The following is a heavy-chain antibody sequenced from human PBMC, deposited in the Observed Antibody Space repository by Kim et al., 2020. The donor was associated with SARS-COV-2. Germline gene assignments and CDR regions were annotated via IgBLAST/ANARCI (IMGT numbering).Heavy chain of an antibody. V-gene: IGHV3-23*03. CDR1: GFTFSSYA. CDR2: IYSGGSST. CDR3: AKGRGGYYEMDV. J-gene: IGHJ6*02. Sequence: GGSLRLSCAASGFTFSSYAMSWVRQAPGKGLEWVSVIYSGGSSTYYADSVKGRFTISRDNSKNTLYLQMNSLRAEDTAVYYCAKGRGGYYEMDVWGQGTTVTVSS. D-gene: IGHD3-3*01.